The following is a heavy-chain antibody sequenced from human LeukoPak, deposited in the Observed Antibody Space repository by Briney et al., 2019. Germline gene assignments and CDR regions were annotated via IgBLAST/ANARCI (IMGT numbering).Heavy chain of an antibody. CDR1: GFTFSSYS. CDR3: ARAATGLKGNGFDY. D-gene: IGHD1-1*01. CDR2: ISSSSSYI. J-gene: IGHJ4*02. V-gene: IGHV3-21*01. Sequence: TGGSLRLSCAASGFTFSSYSMNWVRQAPGKWLEWVSSISSSSSYIDYADSLKGRFTIFRDNAKNSLYLQMNSLRAEDTAVYYCARAATGLKGNGFDYWGQGTLVTVSS.